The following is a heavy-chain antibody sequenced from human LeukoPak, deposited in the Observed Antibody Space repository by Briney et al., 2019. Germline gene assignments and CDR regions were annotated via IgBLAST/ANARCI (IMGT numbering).Heavy chain of an antibody. D-gene: IGHD3-10*01. CDR3: TTLAGTSLWFWELYYYFDY. CDR1: GFTFSNAW. V-gene: IGHV3-15*01. CDR2: IKSKTDGGTT. J-gene: IGHJ4*02. Sequence: GGSLRLSCAASGFTFSNAWMSWVRQAPGKGLEWVGRIKSKTDGGTTDYAAPVKGRFTISRDDSKNTLYLQMNSLKTEDTAVYYCTTLAGTSLWFWELYYYFDYWGQGTLVTVSS.